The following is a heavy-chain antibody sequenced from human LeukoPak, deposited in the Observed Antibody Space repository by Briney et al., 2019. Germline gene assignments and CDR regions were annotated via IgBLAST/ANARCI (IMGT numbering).Heavy chain of an antibody. V-gene: IGHV3-33*01. CDR2: IWYDGSNK. D-gene: IGHD3-3*01. CDR1: GFTFSSYG. J-gene: IGHJ5*02. CDR3: ARDGSSPVSYYDFWSGSRNWFDP. Sequence: GGSLRLSCAASGFTFSSYGMHWVRQAPGKGLEGGAVIWYDGSNKYYADSVKGRFTISRDNSKNTLYLQMNSLRAEDTAVYYCARDGSSPVSYYDFWSGSRNWFDPWGQGTLVTVSS.